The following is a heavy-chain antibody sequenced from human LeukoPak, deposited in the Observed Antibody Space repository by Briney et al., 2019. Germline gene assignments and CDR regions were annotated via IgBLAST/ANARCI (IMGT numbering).Heavy chain of an antibody. V-gene: IGHV4-39*01. Sequence: PEPLSLTCTVSGGSISSGSYYWGWIRQPPGKGLEWIGSIHYSGSTYYNSSLKSRVTISVDTSNNQFSLKLSSVTAADTAVYFCARPRYSSSPFDIWGQGTMITVSS. CDR1: GGSISSGSYY. CDR3: ARPRYSSSPFDI. J-gene: IGHJ3*02. D-gene: IGHD6-13*01. CDR2: IHYSGST.